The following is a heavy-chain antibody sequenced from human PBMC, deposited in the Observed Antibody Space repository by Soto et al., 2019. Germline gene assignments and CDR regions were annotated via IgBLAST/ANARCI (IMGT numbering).Heavy chain of an antibody. CDR3: ARGFVIPAAIYYYYGMDV. CDR2: NYHSGST. V-gene: IGHV4-4*02. D-gene: IGHD2-2*01. Sequence: QVQLQESGPGLMKPSGTLSLTCAVSGGSISSSNWWSWVRQPPGKGLEWIGENYHSGSTNYNPSLKSRVTISVDKSKNQFSLKLSSVTAADTAVYYCARGFVIPAAIYYYYGMDVWGQGTTVTVSS. CDR1: GGSISSSNW. J-gene: IGHJ6*02.